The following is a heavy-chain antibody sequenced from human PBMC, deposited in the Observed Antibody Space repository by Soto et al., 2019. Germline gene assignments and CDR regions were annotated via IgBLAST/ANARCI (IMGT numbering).Heavy chain of an antibody. V-gene: IGHV4-34*01. D-gene: IGHD1-26*01. Sequence: QVQLQQWGAGLLKPSETLSLTCAVYGGSFSGYYWSWIRQPPGKGLEWIGEVNHSGSTNYNPSLKSRVTISVDTSKNQFSLKLTSVTAADTAVYYCARVTWELRCTGWGQGTLVTVSS. J-gene: IGHJ4*02. CDR3: ARVTWELRCTG. CDR2: VNHSGST. CDR1: GGSFSGYY.